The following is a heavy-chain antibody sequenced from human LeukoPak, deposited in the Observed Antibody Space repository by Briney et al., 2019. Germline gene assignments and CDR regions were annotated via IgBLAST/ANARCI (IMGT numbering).Heavy chain of an antibody. CDR2: IYPGDSDT. J-gene: IGHJ4*02. CDR1: GYSFTSYW. V-gene: IGHV5-51*01. CDR3: AGLVRYDFWSGYEYYFDY. D-gene: IGHD3-3*01. Sequence: GESLKISCKGSGYSFTSYWIGWVRQMPGKGLEWMGIIYPGDSDTRYSPSFQGQVTISADKSISTAYLQWSSLKASDTAMYYCAGLVRYDFWSGYEYYFDYWGQGTLVTVSS.